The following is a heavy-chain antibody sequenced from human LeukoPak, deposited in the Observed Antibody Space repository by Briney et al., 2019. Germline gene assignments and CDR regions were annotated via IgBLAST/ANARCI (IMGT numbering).Heavy chain of an antibody. CDR2: IYDDRST. J-gene: IGHJ4*02. CDR3: ARDSAFSSYSY. D-gene: IGHD2-21*01. V-gene: IGHV3-53*01. Sequence: GGSLRLSCTASGFTVRSNYMSWVRQAPGKGLEWVSIIYDDRSTYYAASVKGRFTISRDDSKNTLLLQMDSLRAEDTAIYYCARDSAFSSYSYWGQGALVTVSS. CDR1: GFTVRSNY.